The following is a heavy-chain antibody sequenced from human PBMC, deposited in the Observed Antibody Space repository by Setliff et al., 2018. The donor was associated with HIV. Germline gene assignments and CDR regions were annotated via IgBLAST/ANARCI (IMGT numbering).Heavy chain of an antibody. D-gene: IGHD3-10*01. V-gene: IGHV1-69*13. J-gene: IGHJ4*02. CDR1: GGTFSNYA. CDR2: IIPLFGTA. CDR3: ATSYGSGVAPFDN. Sequence: GASVKVSCKASGGTFSNYAFSWVRQAPGQGLEWMGGIIPLFGTANYAQNFQGRVTITADASTSTAYMELSSLRSEDTAMYYCATSYGSGVAPFDNWGQGTLVTVSS.